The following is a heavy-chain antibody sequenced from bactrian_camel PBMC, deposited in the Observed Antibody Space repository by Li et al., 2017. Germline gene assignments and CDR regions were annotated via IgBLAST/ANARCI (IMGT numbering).Heavy chain of an antibody. CDR1: RYSAVTLC. Sequence: HVQLVESGGGSAQVGGSLRLSCAAASRYSAVTLCMGWFRQAPGKEREGVAAICGSGYTDYAPTVTSRFTISTDYAQTTLYLQMNDLRPEDTAMYYCAAKHSRVRVGGFYGLAPNEYTYWGQGTQ. CDR2: ICGSGYT. J-gene: IGHJ4*01. CDR3: AAKHSRVRVGGFYGLAPNEYTY. D-gene: IGHD1*01. V-gene: IGHV3S55*01.